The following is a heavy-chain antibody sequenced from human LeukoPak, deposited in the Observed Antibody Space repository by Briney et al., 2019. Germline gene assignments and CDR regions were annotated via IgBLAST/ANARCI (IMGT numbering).Heavy chain of an antibody. J-gene: IGHJ4*02. CDR3: ARVRETSSGYYPFDY. D-gene: IGHD3-22*01. CDR2: SNPKSGDT. CDR1: GYTFSDYY. Sequence: PLGSVKVSCKASGYTFSDYYIHWVRQAPGQGLEWMGWSNPKSGDTNYAQKFQGRVTMTRDTSISTAYMEVSRLRSDDTAVYYCARVRETSSGYYPFDYWGQGTLVTVSS. V-gene: IGHV1-2*02.